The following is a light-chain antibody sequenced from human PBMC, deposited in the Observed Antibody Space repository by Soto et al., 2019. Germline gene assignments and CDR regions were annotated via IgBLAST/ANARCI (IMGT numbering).Light chain of an antibody. J-gene: IGKJ3*01. Sequence: DIPLTQSPSFLSASVGDRVTITCRASQGISSYLAWYQQKPGKAPKLLIYAASTLQSGVPSRFSGSGSGTEFTLTTSSLQPADFATYYCQQLNSYPLTFGPGTKVDIK. CDR2: AAS. V-gene: IGKV1-9*01. CDR3: QQLNSYPLT. CDR1: QGISSY.